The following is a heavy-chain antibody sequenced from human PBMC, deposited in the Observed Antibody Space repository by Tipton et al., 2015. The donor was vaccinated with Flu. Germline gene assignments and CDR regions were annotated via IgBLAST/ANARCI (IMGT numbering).Heavy chain of an antibody. J-gene: IGHJ3*02. CDR1: GDSIGSHYY. CDR2: LYSDGRT. CDR3: ARGVAGAFDI. Sequence: LSLTCSVSGDSIGSHYYWGWVRQAPGKGLEWVSVLYSDGRTYYADSVKGRFTISRDNFKNTLHFQMDSLRPEDTATYYCARGVAGAFDIWGQGTMVTVSS. D-gene: IGHD6-19*01. V-gene: IGHV3-53*05.